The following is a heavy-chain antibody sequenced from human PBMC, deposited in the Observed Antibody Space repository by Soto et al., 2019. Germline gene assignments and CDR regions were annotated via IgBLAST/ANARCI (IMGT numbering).Heavy chain of an antibody. D-gene: IGHD6-13*01. Sequence: PSETLSLTCSVSGGSVNSGSYYWNWLRQPPGKGLEWIGFIFYSGSTNYNPSLKSRVTMSVDTSKNQFSLRLSSVTAADTAMYYCARGSSRWDYWGQGTLVTVS. V-gene: IGHV4-61*01. CDR2: IFYSGST. CDR3: ARGSSRWDY. CDR1: GGSVNSGSYY. J-gene: IGHJ4*02.